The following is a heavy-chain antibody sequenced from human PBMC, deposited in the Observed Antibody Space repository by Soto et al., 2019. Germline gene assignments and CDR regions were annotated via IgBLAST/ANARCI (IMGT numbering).Heavy chain of an antibody. V-gene: IGHV4-31*03. D-gene: IGHD3-10*01. CDR2: IYYSGST. J-gene: IGHJ6*02. CDR3: AREFRMVRGVSMFYYYGMDV. CDR1: GGSISSGGYY. Sequence: SETLSLTCTVSGGSISSGGYYWNWIRQHPGKGLEWIGYIYYSGSTYYNPSLKSRVTISVDTSKNQFSLKLSSVTAADTAVYYCAREFRMVRGVSMFYYYGMDVWGQGTTV.